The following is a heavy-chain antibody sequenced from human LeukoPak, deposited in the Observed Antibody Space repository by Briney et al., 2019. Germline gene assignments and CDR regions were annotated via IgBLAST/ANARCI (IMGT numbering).Heavy chain of an antibody. CDR2: ISYDGSNK. CDR3: AKDQGRIDYYGSYGMDV. CDR1: GFSFSSYS. D-gene: IGHD3-10*01. V-gene: IGHV3-30*04. J-gene: IGHJ6*02. Sequence: PGGSLRLSCAASGFSFSSYSIHWVRQAPGKGLEWVAVISYDGSNKYYADSVKGRFTISRDNSKNTLYLQMNSLRAEDTAVYYCAKDQGRIDYYGSYGMDVWGQGTTVTVSS.